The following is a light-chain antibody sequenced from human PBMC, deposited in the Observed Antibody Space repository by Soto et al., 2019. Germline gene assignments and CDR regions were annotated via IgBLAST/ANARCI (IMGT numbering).Light chain of an antibody. J-gene: IGLJ3*02. V-gene: IGLV1-40*01. CDR1: SSNIGAGYH. Sequence: QSVLTQPPSVSGAPGQRVTISCTGSSSNIGAGYHVHWYQQLPGTAPKLLIYGNSNRPSGVPDRFSGSKSGTSASLAITGLQAEDEADHSCQSYDSSLSGAVFGGGTKLSVL. CDR2: GNS. CDR3: QSYDSSLSGAV.